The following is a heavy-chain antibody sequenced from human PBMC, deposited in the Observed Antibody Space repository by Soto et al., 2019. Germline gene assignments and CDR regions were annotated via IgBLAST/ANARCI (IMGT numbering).Heavy chain of an antibody. V-gene: IGHV3-30*03. CDR1: GFTFRSYG. CDR2: ISYDGGTK. CDR3: ASVDTAMDYYGMDV. D-gene: IGHD5-18*01. Sequence: LGGSLRLSCAASGFTFRSYGMHWVRQAPGKGLEWVAVISYDGGTKYYADSVKGRFTISRDNSKNTLFLQMNSLRVEDTAVYYCASVDTAMDYYGMDVWGQGNTVTVYS. J-gene: IGHJ6*02.